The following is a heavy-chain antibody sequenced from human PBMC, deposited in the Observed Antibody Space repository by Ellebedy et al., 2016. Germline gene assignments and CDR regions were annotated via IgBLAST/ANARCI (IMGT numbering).Heavy chain of an antibody. J-gene: IGHJ3*02. D-gene: IGHD2-2*01. CDR2: VKPDESEK. CDR3: ARDNSRRRGYCSINNCPYDAFDI. Sequence: GGSLRLXCGASGFTFSSFWMTWVRQAPGKGLEWVDNVKPDESEKYYVGSVRGRFTISRDNAENSVYLQMNSLRAEDTAVYYCARDNSRRRGYCSINNCPYDAFDIWGQGTMVTVSS. CDR1: GFTFSSFW. V-gene: IGHV3-7*01.